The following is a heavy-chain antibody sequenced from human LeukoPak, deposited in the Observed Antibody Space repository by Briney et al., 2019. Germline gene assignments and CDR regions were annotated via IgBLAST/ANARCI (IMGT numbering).Heavy chain of an antibody. CDR3: ASRPSVYNWNDSVY. Sequence: ASVKVSCKASGGTFSSYAISWVRQAPGQGLEWMGGIIPIFGTANYAQKFQGRVTITADKSTSTAYMELSSLRSEDTAVYYCASRPSVYNWNDSVYWGQGTLVNVSS. V-gene: IGHV1-69*06. J-gene: IGHJ4*02. CDR1: GGTFSSYA. CDR2: IIPIFGTA. D-gene: IGHD1-20*01.